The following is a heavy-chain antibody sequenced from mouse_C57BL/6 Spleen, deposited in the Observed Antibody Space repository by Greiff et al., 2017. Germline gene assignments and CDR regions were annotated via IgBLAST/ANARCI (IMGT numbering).Heavy chain of an antibody. V-gene: IGHV5-16*01. J-gene: IGHJ3*01. Sequence: EVQLVESEGGLVQPGSSMKLSCTASGFTFSDYYMAWVRQVPEKGLEWVANINYDGSSTYYLDSLKSRFIISRDNAKNILYLQMSSLKSEDTATYYCARVDGYDAFAYWGKGTLVTVSA. CDR2: INYDGSST. CDR1: GFTFSDYY. CDR3: ARVDGYDAFAY. D-gene: IGHD2-2*01.